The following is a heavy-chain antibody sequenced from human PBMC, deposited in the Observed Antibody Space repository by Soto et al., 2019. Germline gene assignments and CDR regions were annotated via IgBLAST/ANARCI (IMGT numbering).Heavy chain of an antibody. D-gene: IGHD5-18*01. V-gene: IGHV4-61*01. J-gene: IGHJ4*02. CDR1: GDSVSSDNYY. Sequence: SETLSLTCTVSGDSVSSDNYYWTWIRQPPGKGLEWIGYIYSSGNTNYNPSLKSRVTISLDTSSNQFSLKLTSVTAADTAVHYCARDIRGFSRAFDYWGQGTLVTVSS. CDR2: IYSSGNT. CDR3: ARDIRGFSRAFDY.